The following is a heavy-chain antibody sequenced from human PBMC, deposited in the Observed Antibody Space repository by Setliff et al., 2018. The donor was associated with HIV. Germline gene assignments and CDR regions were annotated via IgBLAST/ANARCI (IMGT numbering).Heavy chain of an antibody. CDR3: ARSALWFGEADWYFDL. V-gene: IGHV4-28*01. Sequence: LSLTCVVSGYSISSSYWWGWIRQPPGKGLEWIGWIGYIYKGGSTYYNPSPKSRVTMSEDTSKNQFSLKLRSVTAVDTAVYYCARSALWFGEADWYFDLWGRGTLVTVSS. CDR1: GYSISSSYW. D-gene: IGHD3-10*01. J-gene: IGHJ2*01. CDR2: IYKGGST.